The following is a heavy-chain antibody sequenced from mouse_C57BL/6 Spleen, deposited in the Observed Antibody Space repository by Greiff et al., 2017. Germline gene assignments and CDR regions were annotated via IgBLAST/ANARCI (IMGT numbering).Heavy chain of an antibody. D-gene: IGHD2-1*01. CDR1: GYAFSSYW. Sequence: QVQLKQSGAELVKPGASVKISCKASGYAFSSYWMNWVKQRPGKGLEWIGQIYPGDGDTNYNGKFKGKATLTADKSSSTAYMQLSSLTSEDSAVYFCAPYGNYVGWFAYWGQGTLVTVSA. CDR2: IYPGDGDT. CDR3: APYGNYVGWFAY. V-gene: IGHV1-80*01. J-gene: IGHJ3*01.